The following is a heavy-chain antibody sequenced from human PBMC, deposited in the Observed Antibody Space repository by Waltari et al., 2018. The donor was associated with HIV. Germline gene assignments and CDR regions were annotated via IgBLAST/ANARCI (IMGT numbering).Heavy chain of an antibody. V-gene: IGHV3-21*01. Sequence: EVQLVESGGGLVKPGGSLRLSCAASGFTFSSYSMNWVRQAPGKGLELVSSISSSSSYIYYADSVKGRFTIFRDNAKNSLYLQMNSLRAEDTAVYYCARLLEWSIDYWGQGTLVTVSS. CDR1: GFTFSSYS. D-gene: IGHD3-3*01. CDR3: ARLLEWSIDY. J-gene: IGHJ4*02. CDR2: ISSSSSYI.